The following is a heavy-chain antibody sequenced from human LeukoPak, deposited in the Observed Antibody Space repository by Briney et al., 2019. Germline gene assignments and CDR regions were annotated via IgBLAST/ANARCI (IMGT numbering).Heavy chain of an antibody. J-gene: IGHJ5*02. CDR3: ARESDMITIFGVVIVGSNWFDP. D-gene: IGHD3-3*01. Sequence: PSETLSLTCTVSGGSISSYYWSWIRQPPGKGLEWIGYIYYSGSTNYNPSLKSRVTISVDTSKNQFSLKLSSVTAADTAVYYCARESDMITIFGVVIVGSNWFDPWGQGTLVTVSS. CDR2: IYYSGST. V-gene: IGHV4-59*12. CDR1: GGSISSYY.